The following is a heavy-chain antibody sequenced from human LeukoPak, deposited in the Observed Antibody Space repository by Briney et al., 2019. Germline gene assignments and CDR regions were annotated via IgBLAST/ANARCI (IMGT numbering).Heavy chain of an antibody. Sequence: ASVKVSCKASGYTFTGCYMYWVRQAPGQGLEWMGWINPNSGGTNYAQKFQGRVTMTRDTSISTAYMALSRLRSDDTAVYYRARDFSSSWYGYWGQGTLVTVPS. CDR3: ARDFSSSWYGY. CDR1: GYTFTGCY. D-gene: IGHD6-13*01. CDR2: INPNSGGT. V-gene: IGHV1-2*02. J-gene: IGHJ4*02.